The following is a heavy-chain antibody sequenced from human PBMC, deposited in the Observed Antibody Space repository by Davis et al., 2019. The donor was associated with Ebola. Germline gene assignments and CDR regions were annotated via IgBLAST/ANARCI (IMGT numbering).Heavy chain of an antibody. V-gene: IGHV4-39*01. Sequence: PGGSLRLSCTVSGGSISSSSYYWGWIRQPPGKGLEWIGSIYYSGSTYYNPSLKSRVTISVDTSKNQFSLKLSSVTAADTAVYYCARHSYCTNGVCYTSYFDYWGQGTLVTVSS. CDR3: ARHSYCTNGVCYTSYFDY. CDR2: IYYSGST. D-gene: IGHD2-8*01. CDR1: GGSISSSSYY. J-gene: IGHJ4*02.